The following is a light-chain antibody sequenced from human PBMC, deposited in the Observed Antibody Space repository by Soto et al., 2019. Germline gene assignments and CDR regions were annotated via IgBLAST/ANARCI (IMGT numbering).Light chain of an antibody. CDR1: QNISTY. CDR2: VAS. J-gene: IGKJ1*01. CDR3: QQSFRNTRNT. Sequence: DIQMNQSPSPLSASVGDRVTITCRASQNISTYLNWYQQKPGKAPKLLIYVASSLQSGVPSRFRGSGSGTDFTLTISSLQPEDFATYSCQQSFRNTRNTFGRGTKLDIK. V-gene: IGKV1-39*01.